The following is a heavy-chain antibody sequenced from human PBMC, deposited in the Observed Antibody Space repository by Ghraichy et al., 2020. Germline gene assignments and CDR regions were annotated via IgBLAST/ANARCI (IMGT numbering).Heavy chain of an antibody. CDR1: GFSLSTSGVG. V-gene: IGHV2-5*02. Sequence: SGPTLVKPTQTLTLTCTFSGFSLSTSGVGVGWIRQPPGKALEWLALIYWDDDKRYSPSLKSRLTITKDTSKNQVVLTMTNMDPVDTATYYCAHRPIGQWLVRGDWFDPWGQGTLVTVSS. CDR3: AHRPIGQWLVRGDWFDP. CDR2: IYWDDDK. J-gene: IGHJ5*02. D-gene: IGHD6-19*01.